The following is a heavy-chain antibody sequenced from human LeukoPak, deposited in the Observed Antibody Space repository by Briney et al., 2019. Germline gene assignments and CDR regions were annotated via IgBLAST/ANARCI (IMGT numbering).Heavy chain of an antibody. CDR3: ARDRATHAFDI. J-gene: IGHJ3*02. D-gene: IGHD3-10*01. CDR2: IWYDGSNK. Sequence: PGGSLRLSCAASGFTFSSYGMHWVRQAPGKGLEWVAVIWYDGSNKYYADSVKGRFTISRDNSKNTLYLQMNSPRAEDTAVYYCARDRATHAFDIWGQGTMVTVSS. V-gene: IGHV3-33*01. CDR1: GFTFSSYG.